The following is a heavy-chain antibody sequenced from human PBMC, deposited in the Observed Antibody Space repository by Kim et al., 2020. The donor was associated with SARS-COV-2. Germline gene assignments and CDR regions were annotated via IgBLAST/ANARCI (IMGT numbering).Heavy chain of an antibody. J-gene: IGHJ3*02. CDR1: GFTFSSYA. Sequence: GGSLRLSCAASGFTFSSYAMSWIRQAPGKGLEWVSAISGSGGSTYYADSVKGRFTISRDNYKNTLYLQMNSLRAEDTAVYYCAKDLAGYYDSSGYYSSDAFDIWGQGTMVTVSS. V-gene: IGHV3-23*01. CDR2: ISGSGGST. D-gene: IGHD3-22*01. CDR3: AKDLAGYYDSSGYYSSDAFDI.